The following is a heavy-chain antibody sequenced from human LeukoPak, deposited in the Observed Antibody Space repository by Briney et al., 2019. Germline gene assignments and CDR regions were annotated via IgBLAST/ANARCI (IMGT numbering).Heavy chain of an antibody. J-gene: IGHJ4*02. V-gene: IGHV3-72*01. D-gene: IGHD6-13*01. CDR3: VRVVTTRSGWYHFDN. Sequence: GGSLRVSCAGAGFSIADHHMDWVRQAPGTGLEWVGRSATTKPNSCTTQYAASVRGRFTISRDDSQNSLYLHLNSLKTEDTAVYYCVRVVTTRSGWYHFDNWGLGTLVSVSS. CDR1: GFSIADHH. CDR2: SATTKPNSCTT.